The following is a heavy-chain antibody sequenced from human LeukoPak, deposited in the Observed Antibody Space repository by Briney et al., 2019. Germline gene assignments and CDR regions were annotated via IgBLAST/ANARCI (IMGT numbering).Heavy chain of an antibody. J-gene: IGHJ4*02. CDR1: GGSISSYY. V-gene: IGHV4-59*08. CDR3: ARGVFSDY. D-gene: IGHD6-13*01. CDR2: IYYSGST. Sequence: SETLSLTCTVSGGSISSYYWSWIRQPPGKGLEWIGYIYYSGSTNYNPSLKSRVIISVATSKNQFSLNLSSVTAADTAVYYCARGVFSDYWGQGTLVTVSS.